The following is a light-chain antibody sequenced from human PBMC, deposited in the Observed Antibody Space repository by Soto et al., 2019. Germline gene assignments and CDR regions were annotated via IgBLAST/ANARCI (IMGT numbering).Light chain of an antibody. V-gene: IGKV1-5*03. CDR3: QQYNSYSRS. Sequence: DIQMTQSTSTLSASLGDRVTITWRASQSISSWLAWYQQKQGKAPKMLIYKASSLESGVPSRFSGSGSGTEFNLTISSLQTDDFATYYCQQYNSYSRSFGQGTKVDIK. CDR2: KAS. J-gene: IGKJ1*01. CDR1: QSISSW.